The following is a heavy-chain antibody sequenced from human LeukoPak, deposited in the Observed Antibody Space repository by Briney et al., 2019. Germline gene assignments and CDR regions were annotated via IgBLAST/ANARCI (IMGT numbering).Heavy chain of an antibody. CDR2: IYPGDSDT. J-gene: IGHJ4*02. CDR1: GYRFTSYW. CDR3: ARRLPWASGSYLDY. Sequence: GESLKISCLGSGYRFTSYWIGWMRQMPGKGLEWMGIIYPGDSDTRYSPSFQGQVTISADKSISTAYLQWSSLKASDTAMYYCARRLPWASGSYLDYWGQRTLVTVSS. D-gene: IGHD1-26*01. V-gene: IGHV5-51*01.